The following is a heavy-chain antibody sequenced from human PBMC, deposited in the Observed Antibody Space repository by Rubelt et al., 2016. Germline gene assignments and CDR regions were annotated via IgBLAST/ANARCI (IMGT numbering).Heavy chain of an antibody. V-gene: IGHV3-23*01. CDR3: ARGSYYFDY. Sequence: QVPGKGLEWVSAIDSGAVNTYYADSVKGRFTISRDNSKNTLYLQMNSLRDEDTAVYYCARGSYYFDYWGQGTLVTVSS. J-gene: IGHJ4*02. D-gene: IGHD2-21*01. CDR2: IDSGAVNT.